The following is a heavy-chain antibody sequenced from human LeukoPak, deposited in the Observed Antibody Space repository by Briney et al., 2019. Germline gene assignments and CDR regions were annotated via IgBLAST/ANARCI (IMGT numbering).Heavy chain of an antibody. J-gene: IGHJ6*03. CDR2: IDSGGST. Sequence: GGSLRLSCAASGFTVSSNYMSWVRQAPGKGLEWVSVIDSGGSTYYADSVKGRVTISRDNSKNTLYLQMTSLSAEDTAVYCCAREDSSSYYFQYYYYYMDVWGKGTTVTVSS. CDR3: AREDSSSYYFQYYYYYMDV. V-gene: IGHV3-66*02. CDR1: GFTVSSNY. D-gene: IGHD3-22*01.